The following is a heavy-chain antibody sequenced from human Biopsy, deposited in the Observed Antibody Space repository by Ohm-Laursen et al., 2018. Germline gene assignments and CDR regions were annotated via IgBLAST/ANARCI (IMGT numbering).Heavy chain of an antibody. D-gene: IGHD3-22*01. CDR2: VYYTGST. J-gene: IGHJ2*01. CDR3: ARDRGYYSDRTVPGYFDL. Sequence: TLSLTCAVSGDSISSYYWSWIRQPPGKGLQWIGYVYYTGSTDYNPSLQSRVTISVDTSKDHFSLRLRSVTPADTAIYYCARDRGYYSDRTVPGYFDLWGRGTLVTVSS. CDR1: GDSISSYY. V-gene: IGHV4-59*01.